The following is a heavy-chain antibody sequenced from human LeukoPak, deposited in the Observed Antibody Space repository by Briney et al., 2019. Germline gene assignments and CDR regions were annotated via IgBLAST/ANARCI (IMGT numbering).Heavy chain of an antibody. Sequence: ASVTVSCKASGYTFIGYYLHWVRQAPGQGLEWMGLINPNIGDTNYAQSFQGRVTMTRDTSISTAYMELSRLTSDDTAIYYCARDHPDCSGDSCYSWGQGTLVTASS. D-gene: IGHD2-15*01. CDR1: GYTFIGYY. CDR2: INPNIGDT. CDR3: ARDHPDCSGDSCYS. V-gene: IGHV1-2*06. J-gene: IGHJ4*02.